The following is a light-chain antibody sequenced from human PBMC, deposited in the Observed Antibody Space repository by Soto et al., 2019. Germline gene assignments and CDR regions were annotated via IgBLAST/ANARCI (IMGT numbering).Light chain of an antibody. Sequence: EIVLTQSPATLSLSPGERATLSCRASQSVGRYFAWYQQKPGQAPRLLIYDASSRATGIPARFSGSGSRTDFTLTISSLEPEDFAVYYCQQRSSWPLTFGQGTRVEMK. J-gene: IGKJ1*01. CDR1: QSVGRY. CDR2: DAS. V-gene: IGKV3-11*01. CDR3: QQRSSWPLT.